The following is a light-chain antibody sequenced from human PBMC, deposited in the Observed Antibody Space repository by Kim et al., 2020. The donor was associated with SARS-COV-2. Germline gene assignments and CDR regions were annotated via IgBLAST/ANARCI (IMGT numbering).Light chain of an antibody. CDR3: LQHSTYPIT. J-gene: IGKJ5*01. Sequence: DIQMTQSPSSLSASVGDRVTITCRASQDIRNDLGWYQQNPGRAPKHLIYGASSLQSGVPSRFSGSGSETEFTLTISSVQPEDFATYFCLQHSTYPITFGQGTRLEIK. V-gene: IGKV1-17*01. CDR2: GAS. CDR1: QDIRND.